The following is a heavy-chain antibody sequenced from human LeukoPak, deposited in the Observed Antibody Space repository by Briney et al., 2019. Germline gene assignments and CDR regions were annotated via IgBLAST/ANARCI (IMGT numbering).Heavy chain of an antibody. V-gene: IGHV4-4*07. CDR3: ARERSCWTDY. Sequence: SETLSLTCAVYGGSFSGYYWSWIRQPAGKGLEWIGRIYTSGSTNYNPSLKSRVTMSVDTSKNQFSLKLSSVTAADTAVYYCARERSCWTDYWGQGTLVTVSS. CDR2: IYTSGST. J-gene: IGHJ4*02. D-gene: IGHD6-13*01. CDR1: GGSFSGYY.